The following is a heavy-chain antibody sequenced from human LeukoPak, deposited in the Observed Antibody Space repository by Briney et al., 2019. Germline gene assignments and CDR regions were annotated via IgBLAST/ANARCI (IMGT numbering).Heavy chain of an antibody. Sequence: GGSLRLSCAASGFTFSSYWMSGVRQAPGKGREWVANIKQDGSEKYYVDSVKGRFTISRDNAKNSLHLQMDSLRVEDTAVYYCARGDDFSGDYWGQGTLVTVSS. CDR3: ARGDDFSGDY. CDR2: IKQDGSEK. CDR1: GFTFSSYW. J-gene: IGHJ4*02. D-gene: IGHD3/OR15-3a*01. V-gene: IGHV3-7*04.